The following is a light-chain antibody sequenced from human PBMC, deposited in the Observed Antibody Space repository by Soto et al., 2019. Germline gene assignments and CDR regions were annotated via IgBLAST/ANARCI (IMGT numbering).Light chain of an antibody. CDR1: QNVNNN. Sequence: IVMTQSPATLSVSPGERATLSCRASQNVNNNLAWYQQKPGQAPRLLIYGASSRATDIPARFSGSGSGTEFPLTITSLQSEDFAVYFCQQYNNWPPLYTFGQGTKLEIK. V-gene: IGKV3-15*01. J-gene: IGKJ2*01. CDR2: GAS. CDR3: QQYNNWPPLYT.